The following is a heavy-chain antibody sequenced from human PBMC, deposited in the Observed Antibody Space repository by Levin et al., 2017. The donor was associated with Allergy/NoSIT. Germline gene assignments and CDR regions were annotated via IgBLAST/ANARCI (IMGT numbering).Heavy chain of an antibody. CDR1: GYSFTSYW. D-gene: IGHD2-15*01. CDR2: IYPGDSDT. J-gene: IGHJ6*03. V-gene: IGHV5-51*01. Sequence: KVSCKGSGYSFTSYWIGWVRQMPGKGLEWMGIIYPGDSDTRYSPSFQGQVTISADKSISTAYLQWSSLKASDTAMYYCARHVVVAASVGYYYCMDVWGKGTTVTVSS. CDR3: ARHVVVAASVGYYYCMDV.